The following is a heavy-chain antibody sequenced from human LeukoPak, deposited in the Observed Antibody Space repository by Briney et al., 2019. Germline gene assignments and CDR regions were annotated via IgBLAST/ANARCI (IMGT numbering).Heavy chain of an antibody. V-gene: IGHV4-59*01. D-gene: IGHD4-23*01. CDR1: GGSISSYY. CDR3: ARDLLGRWYGY. Sequence: SETLSLTCTVSGGSISSYYWSWIRQPPGKGLEWIGYIFYTGITNYNPSLKSRVTISVDTSRNQFSLKLTSVTAADTAVYYCARDLLGRWYGYWGQGTLVTVSS. CDR2: IFYTGIT. J-gene: IGHJ4*02.